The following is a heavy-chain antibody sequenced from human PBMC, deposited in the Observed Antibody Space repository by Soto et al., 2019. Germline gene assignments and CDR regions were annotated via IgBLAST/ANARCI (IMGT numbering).Heavy chain of an antibody. Sequence: QVHLQESGPGLVKPSGTLSLTCGVSGASVSSSHWWTWVRQPPGKGLEWIGEIYHVGFTSYNPSHKSRVIMSMDQHRNKFDLKMSSVTAADTAVYYCARVRPPTSTRPADVLYYFDYWGQGSLVTGSS. D-gene: IGHD2-2*01. V-gene: IGHV4-4*02. CDR1: GASVSSSHW. J-gene: IGHJ4*02. CDR2: IYHVGFT. CDR3: ARVRPPTSTRPADVLYYFDY.